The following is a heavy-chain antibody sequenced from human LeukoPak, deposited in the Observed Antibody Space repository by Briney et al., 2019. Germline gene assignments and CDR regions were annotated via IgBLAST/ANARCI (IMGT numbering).Heavy chain of an antibody. D-gene: IGHD4/OR15-4a*01. CDR2: IKEDGSDK. V-gene: IGHV3-7*01. J-gene: IGHJ4*02. CDR1: GFTFSTYW. Sequence: GGSLRLSCVASGFTFSTYWMNWDRQAPGKGLEWVATIKEDGSDKFYVDSVKGRFTISRDNAKNSLYLQMNSLRAEDTAVYYCARDLSMGNTVLDYWGQGILATVSS. CDR3: ARDLSMGNTVLDY.